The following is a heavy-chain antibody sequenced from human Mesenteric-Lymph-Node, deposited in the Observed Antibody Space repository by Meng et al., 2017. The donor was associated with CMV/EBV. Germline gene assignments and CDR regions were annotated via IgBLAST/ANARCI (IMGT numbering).Heavy chain of an antibody. J-gene: IGHJ4*02. D-gene: IGHD2-2*01. Sequence: ASVKVSCKASGYTFTNYYMHWVRQAPGQGLEWMGVINPSGDSTSYAQKFQGRVTMTRDTSTSTVYMELSSLRSEDTAVYYCATTPDYHQIVVVPAATHKLYDYWGQGTLVTVSS. V-gene: IGHV1-46*01. CDR1: GYTFTNYY. CDR3: ATTPDYHQIVVVPAATHKLYDY. CDR2: INPSGDST.